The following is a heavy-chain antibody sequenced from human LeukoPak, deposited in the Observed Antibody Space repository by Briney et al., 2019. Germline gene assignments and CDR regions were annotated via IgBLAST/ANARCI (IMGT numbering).Heavy chain of an antibody. CDR2: IYPGDSDT. V-gene: IGHV5-51*01. Sequence: GESLKISCKGSGSSFTSYWIGWVRQMPGKGLEWMGIIYPGDSDTRYSPSFQGQVTISADKSISTAYLQWSSLKASDTAMYYCARFEYSSSSLLDYWGQGTLVIVSS. CDR3: ARFEYSSSSLLDY. CDR1: GSSFTSYW. J-gene: IGHJ4*02. D-gene: IGHD6-6*01.